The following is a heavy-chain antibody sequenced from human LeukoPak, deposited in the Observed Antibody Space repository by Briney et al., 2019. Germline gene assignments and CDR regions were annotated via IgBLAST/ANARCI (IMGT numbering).Heavy chain of an antibody. CDR2: ISWNSGSI. D-gene: IGHD6-19*01. CDR1: GFTFDDYA. J-gene: IGHJ4*02. CDR3: AKAGIAVASDLTADY. Sequence: GGSLRLSCAASGFTFDDYAMHWVRQAPGKGLEWVSGISWNSGSIGYADSVKGRFTISRDNAKNSLYLQMNSLRAEDTALCYCAKAGIAVASDLTADYWGQGTLVTVSS. V-gene: IGHV3-9*01.